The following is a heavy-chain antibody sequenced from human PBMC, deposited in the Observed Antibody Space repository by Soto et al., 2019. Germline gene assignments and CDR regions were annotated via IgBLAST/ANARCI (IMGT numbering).Heavy chain of an antibody. CDR1: GGSFSGYY. V-gene: IGHV4-34*01. Sequence: SETLSLTCAVYGGSFSGYYWSWIRQPPGKGLEWIGEINHSGSTNYNPSLKSRVTISVDTSKNQFSLRLRPVTAADTAVYYCAQQVGRIAAAGTRDWFDPWGQGTLVTVSS. J-gene: IGHJ5*02. CDR3: AQQVGRIAAAGTRDWFDP. CDR2: INHSGST. D-gene: IGHD6-13*01.